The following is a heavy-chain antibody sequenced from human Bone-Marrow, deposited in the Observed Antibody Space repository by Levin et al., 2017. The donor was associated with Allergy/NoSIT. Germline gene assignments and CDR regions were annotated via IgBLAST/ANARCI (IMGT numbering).Heavy chain of an antibody. CDR2: IYAGDSDT. CDR3: ARHGIGGHYGGFDF. Sequence: GESLKISCKGTGYSFISYWIAWVRQMPGKGLEWMGVIYAGDSDTKYSPSFEGQVTISVDKSINTAYLQWSSLKASDTAIYYCARHGIGGHYGGFDFWGQGALVTVSS. CDR1: GYSFISYW. J-gene: IGHJ4*02. V-gene: IGHV5-51*01. D-gene: IGHD3-10*01.